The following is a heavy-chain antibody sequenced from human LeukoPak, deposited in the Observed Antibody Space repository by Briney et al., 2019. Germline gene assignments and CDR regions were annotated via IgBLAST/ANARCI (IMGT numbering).Heavy chain of an antibody. D-gene: IGHD3-10*01. CDR1: GFTCNSYA. Sequence: HPGRSLRLSCAAWGFTCNSYALSWVRQAPGKGLEWVSAISGSGGSTYYADSVKGRFTISRDNSKNTLYLQMNSLRAEDTAVYYCAKDPGPYGSGTSGFDPWGQGTLVTVSS. V-gene: IGHV3-23*01. CDR2: ISGSGGST. CDR3: AKDPGPYGSGTSGFDP. J-gene: IGHJ5*02.